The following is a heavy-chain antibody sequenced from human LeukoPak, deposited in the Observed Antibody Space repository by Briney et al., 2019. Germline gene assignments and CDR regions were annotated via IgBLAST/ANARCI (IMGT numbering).Heavy chain of an antibody. J-gene: IGHJ5*02. V-gene: IGHV1-69*05. CDR2: IIPIFGTA. Sequence: ASLKVSCKASGGTLSSYAISWVRQAPGEGVEWMGGIIPIFGTANYAQKFQGRVTITTDESTSTAYMELRSLSSEDTAVYYCARGYCSSTSCYRTWFDPWGQGPLVPVSS. CDR3: ARGYCSSTSCYRTWFDP. CDR1: GGTLSSYA. D-gene: IGHD2-2*01.